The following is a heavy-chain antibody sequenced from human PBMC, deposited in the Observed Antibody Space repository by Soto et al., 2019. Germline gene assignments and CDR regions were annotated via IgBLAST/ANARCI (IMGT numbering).Heavy chain of an antibody. V-gene: IGHV3-30*18. CDR3: AKDRVESGLGEIDY. CDR1: GFRFSNNG. CDR2: ISYDGSKK. D-gene: IGHD3-16*01. Sequence: QVQLVESGGGVVQPGRSLRLSCAASGFRFSNNGMHWVRQAPGKGLEWVAIISYDGSKKYYADSVKGRFTISRDNSKNALYLQMDSLRVEDTAMYYCAKDRVESGLGEIDYWGQGILVTVSS. J-gene: IGHJ4*02.